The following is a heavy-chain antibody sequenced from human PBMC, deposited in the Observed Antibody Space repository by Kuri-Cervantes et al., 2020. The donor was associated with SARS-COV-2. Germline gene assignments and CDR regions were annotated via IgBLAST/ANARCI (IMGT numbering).Heavy chain of an antibody. D-gene: IGHD3-3*01. CDR3: ARAGFLDHPDHYYGTDV. J-gene: IGHJ6*02. CDR2: ISSSSSTI. V-gene: IGHV3-48*04. Sequence: GESLKISCAASGLTFSSYSMNWVRQAPGKGLEWVSYISSSSSTIYYADSVKGRSTISRDNAKNSLYLQMNSLRAEDTAVYYCARAGFLDHPDHYYGTDVWGQGTTVPSP. CDR1: GLTFSSYS.